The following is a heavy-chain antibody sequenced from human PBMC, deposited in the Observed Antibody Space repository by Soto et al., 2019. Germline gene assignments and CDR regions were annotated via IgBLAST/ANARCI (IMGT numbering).Heavy chain of an antibody. CDR3: ARSYGDCRSYAFDI. D-gene: IGHD4-17*01. CDR2: IYSGGST. J-gene: IGHJ3*02. Sequence: GGSLRLSCAASGFTVSSNYMSWVRQAPGKGLEWVSVIYSGGSTYYADSVKGRFTISRDNSKNTLYLQMNSLRAEDTAVYYCARSYGDCRSYAFDIWGQGTMVTVSS. V-gene: IGHV3-53*01. CDR1: GFTVSSNY.